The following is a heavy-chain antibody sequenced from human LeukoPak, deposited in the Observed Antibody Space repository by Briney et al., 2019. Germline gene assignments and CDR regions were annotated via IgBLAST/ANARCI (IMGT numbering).Heavy chain of an antibody. Sequence: GGSLRLSCAASGFTFSSYSMNWVRQAPGKGLEWVSSISSSSSYIYYADSVKGRFTISRDNAKNSLYLQMNSLRAEDTAAYYCARINDIDNSYHLGFWGHGTLVTVSS. D-gene: IGHD2-15*01. J-gene: IGHJ4*01. CDR1: GFTFSSYS. V-gene: IGHV3-21*01. CDR2: ISSSSSYI. CDR3: ARINDIDNSYHLGF.